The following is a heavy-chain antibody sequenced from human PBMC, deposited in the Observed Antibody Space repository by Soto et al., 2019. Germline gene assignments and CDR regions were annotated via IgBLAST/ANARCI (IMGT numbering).Heavy chain of an antibody. CDR3: AYSSGYEDAFDI. D-gene: IGHD3-22*01. CDR1: GDSVSSNSAA. V-gene: IGHV6-1*01. J-gene: IGHJ3*02. CDR2: TYYRTKWYN. Sequence: SQTLSLTCAISGDSVSSNSAAWNWIRQSPSRGLEWLGRTYYRTKWYNDYAVSVKSRITINPDTSKNQFSLQLNSVTPEDTAVYYCAYSSGYEDAFDIWGQGTMVTVSS.